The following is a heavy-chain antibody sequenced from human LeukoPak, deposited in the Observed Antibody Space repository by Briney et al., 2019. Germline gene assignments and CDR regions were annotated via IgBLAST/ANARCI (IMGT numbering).Heavy chain of an antibody. V-gene: IGHV3-48*01. Sequence: PGGSLRLSCAASGFTFSSYSVNWVRQAPGKGLEWVSYISSSSSTIYYADSVKGRFTISRDNAKNSLYLQMNSLRAEDTAVYYCARNFVDKAFDIWGQGTMVTVSS. D-gene: IGHD5-12*01. CDR2: ISSSSSTI. J-gene: IGHJ3*02. CDR1: GFTFSSYS. CDR3: ARNFVDKAFDI.